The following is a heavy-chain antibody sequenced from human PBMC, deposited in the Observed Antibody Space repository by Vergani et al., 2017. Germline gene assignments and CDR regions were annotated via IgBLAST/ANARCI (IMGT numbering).Heavy chain of an antibody. V-gene: IGHV5-51*01. J-gene: IGHJ4*02. D-gene: IGHD6-19*01. CDR2: IYPGDSDT. CDR1: GYSFTSYW. CDR3: ARPSRERMAGAALDC. Sequence: EVQLVQSGAEVKKPGESLKISCKGSGYSFTSYWIGWVRQMPGKGLEWMGIIYPGDSDTRYSPSFQGQVTISADKSISTAYLQWSSLKASDNAMYYGARPSRERMAGAALDCWGQGLQVTVSS.